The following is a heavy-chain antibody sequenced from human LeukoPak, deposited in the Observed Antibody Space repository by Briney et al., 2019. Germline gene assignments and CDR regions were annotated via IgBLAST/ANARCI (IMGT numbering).Heavy chain of an antibody. CDR3: AREDIVATIFDY. CDR2: IKQDGSEK. J-gene: IGHJ4*02. D-gene: IGHD5-12*01. CDR1: GFTFSSYW. Sequence: GGSLRLSCAAPGFTFSSYWMSSVRQAPGKGLEWVANIKQDGSEKYYVDSVKGRFTISRDNAKNSLYLQMNSLRAEDTAVYYCAREDIVATIFDYWGQGTLVTVSS. V-gene: IGHV3-7*01.